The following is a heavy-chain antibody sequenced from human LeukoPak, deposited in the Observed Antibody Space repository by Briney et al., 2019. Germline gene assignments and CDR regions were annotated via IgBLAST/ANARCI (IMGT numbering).Heavy chain of an antibody. CDR2: INWNGGST. CDR1: GFTFDDYG. J-gene: IGHJ6*03. Sequence: RTGGSLRLSCAASGFTFDDYGMSWVRQAPGKGLEWVSGINWNGGSTGYADSVKGRFTISRDNAKNSLYLQMNSLRAEDTALYYCARELLSVEGTAMVIHYYYYMDVWGKGTTVTVSS. CDR3: ARELLSVEGTAMVIHYYYYMDV. D-gene: IGHD5-18*01. V-gene: IGHV3-20*04.